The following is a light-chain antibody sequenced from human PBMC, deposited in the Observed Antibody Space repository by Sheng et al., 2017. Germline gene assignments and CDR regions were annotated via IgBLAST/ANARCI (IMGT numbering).Light chain of an antibody. Sequence: IVVTQSPATLSVFPGERVTLSCRTSQSGTGKLAWYQQKRGQTPRLLIYGASSRATGIPDRFSGSGSGTDFTLTISSLQSEDFAVYYCQQYDNWPPLTFGQGTKVEIK. V-gene: IGKV3D-15*01. CDR3: QQYDNWPPLT. CDR2: GAS. CDR1: QSGTGK. J-gene: IGKJ1*01.